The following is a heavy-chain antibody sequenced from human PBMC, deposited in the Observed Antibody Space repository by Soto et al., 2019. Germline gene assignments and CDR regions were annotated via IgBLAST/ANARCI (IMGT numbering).Heavy chain of an antibody. CDR1: GYTFTSYD. Sequence: ASVKVSCKASGYTFTSYDINWVRQATGQGLEWMGWMNPNSGNTGYAQKFQGRVTMTRNTSISTAYVELSSLRSEDTAVYYCARYIVVVPAANYYYYYGMDVWGQGTTVTVSS. D-gene: IGHD2-2*01. CDR2: MNPNSGNT. J-gene: IGHJ6*02. V-gene: IGHV1-8*01. CDR3: ARYIVVVPAANYYYYYGMDV.